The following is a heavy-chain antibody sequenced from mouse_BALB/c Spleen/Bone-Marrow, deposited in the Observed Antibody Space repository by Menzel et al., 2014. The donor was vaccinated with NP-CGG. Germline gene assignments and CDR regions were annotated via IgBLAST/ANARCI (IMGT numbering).Heavy chain of an antibody. CDR1: GSTFTSYW. CDR2: TYPGNNDS. V-gene: IGHV1-5*01. Sequence: AQLKESGTVLARPGASVKMSCKASGSTFTSYWMHWVKQRPGQGLEWIGATYPGNNDSRYNQKFNDKAKLTAVTSTNTAYMELSSLTYEDSAVYYCAGYGNYFFDYWGQGTTLTVSS. J-gene: IGHJ2*01. CDR3: AGYGNYFFDY. D-gene: IGHD2-1*01.